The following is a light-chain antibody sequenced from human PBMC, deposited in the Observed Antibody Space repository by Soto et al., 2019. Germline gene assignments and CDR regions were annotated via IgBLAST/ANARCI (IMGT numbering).Light chain of an antibody. CDR3: QQYTNWPPAFT. CDR1: QSVSRN. Sequence: EIVMTQSPATLSVPPGQRATLSCRASQSVSRNVAWYQQKAGQAPRLLIYGASTRATGVPARFSGSGSGTDFTLTISSLQSEDIAVYYCQQYTNWPPAFTFGGGTKVEIK. J-gene: IGKJ4*01. CDR2: GAS. V-gene: IGKV3-15*01.